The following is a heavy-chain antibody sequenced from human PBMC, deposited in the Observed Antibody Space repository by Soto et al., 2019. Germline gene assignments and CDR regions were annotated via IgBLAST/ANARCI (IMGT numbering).Heavy chain of an antibody. CDR2: IYYSGST. J-gene: IGHJ6*02. D-gene: IGHD3-9*01. CDR1: GGSISSYY. Sequence: ASETLSLTCTVSGGSISSYYWSWIRQPPGKGLEWIGYIYYSGSTNYNPSLKSRVTISVDTSKNQFSLKLSSVTAADTAVYYCASGRYFDWFPYYYGMDVWGQGTTVTVSS. CDR3: ASGRYFDWFPYYYGMDV. V-gene: IGHV4-59*01.